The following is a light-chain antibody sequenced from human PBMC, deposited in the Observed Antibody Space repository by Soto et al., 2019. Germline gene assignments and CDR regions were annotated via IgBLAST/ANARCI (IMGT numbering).Light chain of an antibody. CDR3: QQYNSYSET. CDR2: KAS. CDR1: QSISSW. V-gene: IGKV1-5*03. Sequence: DIQMTXSPSTLSAXXXXXVTITCRASQSISSWLAWYQQRPGKAPKLLIYKASRLESGVPSRFSGSGSGTEFTLTISSLQPDDFATYYCQQYNSYSETFGQGTKVEIK. J-gene: IGKJ1*01.